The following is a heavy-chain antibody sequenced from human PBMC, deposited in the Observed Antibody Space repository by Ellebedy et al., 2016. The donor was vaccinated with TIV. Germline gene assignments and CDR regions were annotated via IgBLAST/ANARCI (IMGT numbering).Heavy chain of an antibody. CDR1: GYTFTVYY. CDR2: INPNDGVT. J-gene: IGHJ4*02. V-gene: IGHV1-46*01. CDR3: ARGEGYGSSYFNF. Sequence: AASVKVSCKTSGYTFTVYYMHWVRQAPGQGLEWLGIINPNDGVTTFARKFQGRVSMPRDTSTSTVYMELSSLTSKDTAVYYCARGEGYGSSYFNFWGQGTLVTVSS. D-gene: IGHD6-6*01.